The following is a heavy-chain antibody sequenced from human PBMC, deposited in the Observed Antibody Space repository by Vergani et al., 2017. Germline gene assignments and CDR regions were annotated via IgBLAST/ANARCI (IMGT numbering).Heavy chain of an antibody. V-gene: IGHV1-3*01. D-gene: IGHD6-19*01. CDR2: INAGNGNT. CDR3: ARDWYSSGRIAFDI. J-gene: IGHJ3*02. CDR1: GYTFTSYA. Sequence: QVQLVQSGAEVKKPGASVKVSCKASGYTFTSYAMHWVRQAPGQRLEWMGWINAGNGNTKYSQKFQGRVTITRDTSASTAYMELSSLRSEDTAVFYCARDWYSSGRIAFDIWGQGTMVTVSS.